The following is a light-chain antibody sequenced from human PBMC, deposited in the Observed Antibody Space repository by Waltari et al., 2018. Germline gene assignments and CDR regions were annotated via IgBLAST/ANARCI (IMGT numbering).Light chain of an antibody. CDR2: VNT. J-gene: IGLJ3*02. Sequence: QSVLTQPPSVSGAPGQTVTISCTGSKYNLGANYDVHWYQHLPGTAPKLVIYVNTGRPAGVPDRISASRSGTSASLAITGLQAEDEADYYCQSYDSRLTAWVFGGGTKLTVL. CDR3: QSYDSRLTAWV. V-gene: IGLV1-40*01. CDR1: KYNLGANYD.